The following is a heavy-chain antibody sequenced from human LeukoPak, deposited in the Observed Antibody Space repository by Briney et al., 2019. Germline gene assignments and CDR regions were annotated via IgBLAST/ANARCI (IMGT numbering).Heavy chain of an antibody. CDR2: ISSSADTI. CDR3: TKERGSY. V-gene: IGHV3-48*03. Sequence: TGGSLRLSCAASGFIFSSDEMTWVRQAPGKGLESVSFISSSADTILYADSVKGRFTISRDNGKNALYLQMNSPRAEDTAVYYCTKERGSYWGQGTLVTVSS. CDR1: GFIFSSDE. J-gene: IGHJ4*02.